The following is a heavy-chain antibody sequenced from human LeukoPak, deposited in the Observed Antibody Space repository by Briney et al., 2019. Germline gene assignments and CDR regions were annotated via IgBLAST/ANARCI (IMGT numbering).Heavy chain of an antibody. CDR2: IKQDGNEK. Sequence: AGGSLRLSCAASGFTFSSYWMSWVRQAPGKGLEWVANIKQDGNEKYYVDSVKGRFTISRDNAKNSLFLQMNSLRVEDTAVYYCAKLAKYFYGSETYFFFEHWGQGTPVTASS. J-gene: IGHJ4*02. CDR3: AKLAKYFYGSETYFFFEH. D-gene: IGHD3-10*01. V-gene: IGHV3-7*01. CDR1: GFTFSSYW.